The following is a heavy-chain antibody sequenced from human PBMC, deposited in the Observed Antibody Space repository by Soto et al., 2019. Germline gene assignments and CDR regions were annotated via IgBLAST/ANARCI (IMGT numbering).Heavy chain of an antibody. J-gene: IGHJ2*01. CDR3: ARETADIVGDWYFDL. CDR1: GGTFSSYA. CDR2: IIPIFGTA. V-gene: IGHV1-69*01. Sequence: QVQLVQSGAEVKKPGSSVKVSCKASGGTFSSYAISWVRQAPGQGLEWMGGIIPIFGTANYAQKFQGRVTITADESTSTAYTELSSLRSEDTAVYYCARETADIVGDWYFDLWGRGTLVTVSS. D-gene: IGHD5-12*01.